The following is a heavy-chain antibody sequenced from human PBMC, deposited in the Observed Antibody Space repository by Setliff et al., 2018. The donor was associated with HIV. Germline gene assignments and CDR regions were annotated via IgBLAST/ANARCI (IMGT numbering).Heavy chain of an antibody. CDR3: ARGRGSLGLDY. CDR1: GFSFRGYA. Sequence: GGSLRLSCEASGFSFRGYAMYWVRQAPGKGLEYVSTISTDVGNTYYGDSVKDRFTISRDNSKSILYLRMRSLRAEDMAVYYCARGRGSLGLDYWGQGTLVTVSS. J-gene: IGHJ4*02. CDR2: ISTDVGNT. D-gene: IGHD1-26*01. V-gene: IGHV3-64*02.